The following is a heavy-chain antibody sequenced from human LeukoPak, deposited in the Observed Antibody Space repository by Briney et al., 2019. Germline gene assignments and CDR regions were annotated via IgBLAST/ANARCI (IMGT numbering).Heavy chain of an antibody. CDR1: GFTFNTYA. Sequence: GGSLRLSCAASGFTFNTYAMNWVRQAPGKGLEWVSTISGGGGSTYYADSVKGRFTISRDNSKNTLYLQMNSLRAEDTAVYYCAKDRGARGYSYGSYFDYWGQGTLVTVSS. CDR3: AKDRGARGYSYGSYFDY. D-gene: IGHD5-18*01. CDR2: ISGGGGST. J-gene: IGHJ4*02. V-gene: IGHV3-23*01.